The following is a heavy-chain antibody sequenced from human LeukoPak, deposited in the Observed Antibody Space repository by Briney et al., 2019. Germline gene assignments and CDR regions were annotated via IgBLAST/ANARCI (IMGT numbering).Heavy chain of an antibody. CDR1: GGTFSSYA. CDR3: ARGANSQGTIFGVAPKGSFDY. Sequence: ASVKVSCKASGGTFSSYAISWVRQAPGQGLEWMGGIIPILGTANYAQKFQGRVTITADESTSTAYMELSSLRSEDTAVYYCARGANSQGTIFGVAPKGSFDYWGQGTLVTVSS. CDR2: IIPILGTA. D-gene: IGHD3-3*01. V-gene: IGHV1-69*13. J-gene: IGHJ4*02.